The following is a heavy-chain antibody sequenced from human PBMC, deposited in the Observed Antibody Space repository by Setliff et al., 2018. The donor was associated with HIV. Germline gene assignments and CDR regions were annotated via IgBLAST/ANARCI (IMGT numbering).Heavy chain of an antibody. CDR3: ARGVWPRTFDI. Sequence: SETLSLTCAVYGGSFSGYYWSWIRQPPGKGLEWIGEIIHSGSTNYNPSLKSRLTISLDTSKNQFSLQLNSVTAADTAVYYCARGVWPRTFDIWGQGTMVTVSS. CDR2: IIHSGST. D-gene: IGHD2-21*01. V-gene: IGHV4-34*01. J-gene: IGHJ3*02. CDR1: GGSFSGYY.